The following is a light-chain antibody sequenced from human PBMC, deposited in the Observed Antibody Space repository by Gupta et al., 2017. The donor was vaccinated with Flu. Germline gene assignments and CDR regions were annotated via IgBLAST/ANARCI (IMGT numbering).Light chain of an antibody. CDR3: LASQIDTRLGV. CDR1: TGAVTSRHY. Sequence: QAVVTQESSLTVSPGGTITLTCGSSTGAVTSRHYPYWFQQKPAQAPRTLIEYVSNKNSWTPARGLSCPVGGTAAPRPIGERPEEEADDYYLASQIDTRLGVFGGGTKLTVL. CDR2: YVS. J-gene: IGLJ3*02. V-gene: IGLV7-46*02.